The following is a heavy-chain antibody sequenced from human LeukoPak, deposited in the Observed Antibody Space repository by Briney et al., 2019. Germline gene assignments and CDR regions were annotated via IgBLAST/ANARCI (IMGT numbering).Heavy chain of an antibody. CDR3: ARATLYSSSWNDAFDI. J-gene: IGHJ3*02. CDR1: GFSASNNY. D-gene: IGHD6-13*01. Sequence: GGSLRLSCAASGFSASNNYMSWVRQAPGKGLEWISVIYSGGSTYYADSVKGRFTISRDNSKNTLYLQMNSLRAEDTAVYYCARATLYSSSWNDAFDIWGQGTMVTVSS. CDR2: IYSGGST. V-gene: IGHV3-53*01.